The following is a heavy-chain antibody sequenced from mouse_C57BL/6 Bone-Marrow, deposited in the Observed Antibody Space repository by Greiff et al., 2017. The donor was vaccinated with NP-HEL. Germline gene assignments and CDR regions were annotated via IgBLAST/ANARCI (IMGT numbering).Heavy chain of an antibody. CDR3: AKYYYGSGYVDN. Sequence: QVQLQQPGAELVKPGASVKLSCTASGYTFTNYWLHWVKQRPGRGLEWIGRIDPNSGGTKYNEKLKSKATLTDDKHSSTANMQHSSQTSEYPVVYYCAKYYYGSGYVDNGGQGTTLTVSS. V-gene: IGHV1-72*01. CDR1: GYTFTNYW. CDR2: IDPNSGGT. D-gene: IGHD1-1*01. J-gene: IGHJ2*01.